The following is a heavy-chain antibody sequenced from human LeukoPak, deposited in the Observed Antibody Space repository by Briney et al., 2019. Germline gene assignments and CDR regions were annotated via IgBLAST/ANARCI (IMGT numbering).Heavy chain of an antibody. J-gene: IGHJ4*02. CDR3: ARDLLGYCTNGVCYEGFDY. CDR2: TYYRSKWYS. Sequence: SQTLSLTCVISGDSVSSNNAAWNWIRQSPSRGLEWLGRTYYRSKWYSYYAVSVKSRIIINPDTSKNQFSLQLNSVTPEDTAVYYCARDLLGYCTNGVCYEGFDYWGQGTLVTVSS. V-gene: IGHV6-1*01. D-gene: IGHD2-8*01. CDR1: GDSVSSNNAA.